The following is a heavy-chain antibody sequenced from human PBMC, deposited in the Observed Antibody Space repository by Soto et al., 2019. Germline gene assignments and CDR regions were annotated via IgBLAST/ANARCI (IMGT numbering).Heavy chain of an antibody. CDR3: ARASPVICGRHPCYRLDSSFDS. D-gene: IGHD3-16*02. Sequence: QVQLVQSGAEVRKPGSSLRVSCKSSGATFSTTGISWVRQAPGQGLEWMGGSIPLFGTPKYARKFQGRVSLTADESTNTVYMELNSLRPDDAAVYYCARASPVICGRHPCYRLDSSFDSWGQGSLVIVSS. CDR2: SIPLFGTP. J-gene: IGHJ5*01. CDR1: GATFSTTG. V-gene: IGHV1-69*01.